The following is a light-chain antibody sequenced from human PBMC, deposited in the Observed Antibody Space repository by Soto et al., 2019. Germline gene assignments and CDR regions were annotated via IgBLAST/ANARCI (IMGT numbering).Light chain of an antibody. Sequence: EIVLTQSPGTLSLSPGERATLSCRASQSVSSNYLAWYHQKPGQAPRPLIYGASSRATGIPDRFSGSGAGTDFTLTIRRLESEDFAVYYCQQYGSSPWTFGQGTKVEIK. CDR1: QSVSSNY. CDR3: QQYGSSPWT. J-gene: IGKJ1*01. CDR2: GAS. V-gene: IGKV3-20*01.